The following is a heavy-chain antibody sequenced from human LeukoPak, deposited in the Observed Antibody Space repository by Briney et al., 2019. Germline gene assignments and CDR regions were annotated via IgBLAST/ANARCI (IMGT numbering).Heavy chain of an antibody. CDR2: INPSGGGT. D-gene: IGHD6-6*01. V-gene: IGHV1-46*01. J-gene: IGHJ4*02. CDR3: ARDLRVRVPLTSIAARPGTVAGVY. CDR1: GYTFTSYY. Sequence: ASVKVSCKASGYTFTSYYMHWVRQAPGQGLEWMGIINPSGGGTSYAQKFQGRVTMTRDTSTSTVYMELSSLRSEDTAVYYCARDLRVRVPLTSIAARPGTVAGVYWGQGTLVTVSS.